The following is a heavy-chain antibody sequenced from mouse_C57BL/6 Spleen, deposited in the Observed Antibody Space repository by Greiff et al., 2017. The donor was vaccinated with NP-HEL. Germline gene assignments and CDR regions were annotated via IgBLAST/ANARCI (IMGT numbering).Heavy chain of an antibody. V-gene: IGHV5-4*03. J-gene: IGHJ2*01. D-gene: IGHD1-1*01. CDR3: ASDHGYCGSRWYFDY. CDR2: ISDGGSYT. Sequence: EVMLVESGGGLVKPGGSLKLSCVASGFTFSSYAMSWVRQTPEKRLEWVAIISDGGSYTNYPDNVKGRFTISRDNAKNNLYLQMSHLKSEDTADYYCASDHGYCGSRWYFDYWGQSTTLTVSS. CDR1: GFTFSSYA.